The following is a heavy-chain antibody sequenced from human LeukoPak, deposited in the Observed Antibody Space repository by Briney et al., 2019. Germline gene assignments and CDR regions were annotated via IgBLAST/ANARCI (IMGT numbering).Heavy chain of an antibody. V-gene: IGHV3-23*01. Sequence: PGGSLRLSCAASGFTFSSYAMSWVRQAPGKGLEWVSAISGSGGSTYYADSVKGRFTISRDNSKNTLYLQMNSLRAEDTAVYYCAKEGGGSWYEMNYFDYRGQGTLVTVSS. CDR3: AKEGGGSWYEMNYFDY. CDR2: ISGSGGST. J-gene: IGHJ4*02. CDR1: GFTFSSYA. D-gene: IGHD6-13*01.